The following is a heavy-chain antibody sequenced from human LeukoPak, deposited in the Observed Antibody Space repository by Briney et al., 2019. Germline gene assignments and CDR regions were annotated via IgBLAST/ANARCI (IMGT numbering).Heavy chain of an antibody. D-gene: IGHD3-22*01. V-gene: IGHV3-73*01. J-gene: IGHJ4*02. CDR1: GFTFSGSA. CDR3: NHFARDDSSAYYPDY. CDR2: IRSKANTYAT. Sequence: PGGSLRLSCAASGFTFSGSAIHWVRQASGKGLEWIGRIRSKANTYATAYAESVKGRFTISRDDSKNTAYLQMNSLKTEDTAVYYCNHFARDDSSAYYPDYWGQGTLVAVSS.